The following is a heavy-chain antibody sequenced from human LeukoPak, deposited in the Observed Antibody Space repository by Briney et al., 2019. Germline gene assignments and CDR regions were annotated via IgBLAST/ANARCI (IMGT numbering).Heavy chain of an antibody. V-gene: IGHV4-39*01. Sequence: SETLSLTCTVSGGSISSSSYYWGWIRQPPGKGLECIGSIYYSGSTYYNPSLKSRVTISVDTSKNQFSLKLSSVTAADTAVYYCARRVRYSSSLYYFDYWGQGTLVTVSS. D-gene: IGHD6-13*01. CDR3: ARRVRYSSSLYYFDY. CDR1: GGSISSSSYY. CDR2: IYYSGST. J-gene: IGHJ4*02.